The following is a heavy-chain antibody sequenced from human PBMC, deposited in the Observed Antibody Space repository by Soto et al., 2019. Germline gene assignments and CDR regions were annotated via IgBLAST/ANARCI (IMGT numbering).Heavy chain of an antibody. D-gene: IGHD3-10*01. J-gene: IGHJ5*02. CDR1: GFTFSSYW. Sequence: EVQLVESGGGLVQPGGSLRLSCAASGFTFSSYWMHWVRQAPGKGLVWVSRINSDGSSTSYAYSVKGRFTISRDNAKNTVYLQMNSLSAEDTAVYYCARDQGYYYGSGFDPWGQGTLVTVSS. V-gene: IGHV3-74*01. CDR3: ARDQGYYYGSGFDP. CDR2: INSDGSST.